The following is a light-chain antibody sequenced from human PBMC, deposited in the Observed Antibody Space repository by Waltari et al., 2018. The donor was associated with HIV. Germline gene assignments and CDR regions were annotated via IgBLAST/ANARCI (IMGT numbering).Light chain of an antibody. CDR1: QSVSNQ. V-gene: IGKV3-15*01. CDR2: DAS. Sequence: IVMTQSPATLSVSPGERATLSCRASQSVSNQLAWYQQKPGQAPRLLMYDASTRVNGIPARFSGSGSGTDFTLTISSLQSGDFAIYYCQQYNNWLTFGGGTKVEIK. J-gene: IGKJ4*01. CDR3: QQYNNWLT.